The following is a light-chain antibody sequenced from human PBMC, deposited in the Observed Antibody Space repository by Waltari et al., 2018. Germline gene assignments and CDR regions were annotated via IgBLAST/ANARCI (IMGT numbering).Light chain of an antibody. CDR2: KNN. Sequence: QSVLRQPPSASGTPGQRVTISCSGSSSNIGGNSVYWYQQLPGTAPKLLIYKNNQRPSGVPDRFSGSKSGSSVSLAISGLRSEDEADYYCAAWDDSLSGWVFGGGTKVTVL. CDR3: AAWDDSLSGWV. V-gene: IGLV1-47*01. J-gene: IGLJ3*02. CDR1: SSNIGGNS.